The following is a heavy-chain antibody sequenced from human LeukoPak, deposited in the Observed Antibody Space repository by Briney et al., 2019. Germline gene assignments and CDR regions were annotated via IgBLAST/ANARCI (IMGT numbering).Heavy chain of an antibody. V-gene: IGHV4-4*07. Sequence: RPSETLSLTCTVSGGSISSYYWSWIRQPAGKGLEWIGRIYTSGSTNYNPSLKSRVTMSVDTSKNQFSLKLSSVTAADTAVYYCARGIDYGDYAEIGWFDPWGQGTLVTVPS. D-gene: IGHD4-17*01. J-gene: IGHJ5*02. CDR2: IYTSGST. CDR1: GGSISSYY. CDR3: ARGIDYGDYAEIGWFDP.